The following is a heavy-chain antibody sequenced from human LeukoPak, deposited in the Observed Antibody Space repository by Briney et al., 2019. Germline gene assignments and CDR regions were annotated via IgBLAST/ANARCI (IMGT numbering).Heavy chain of an antibody. J-gene: IGHJ6*03. Sequence: GASVKVSCKASGYTFTSYDISWVRQAPGQGLEWMGGIIPIFGTANYAQKFQGRVTITTDESTSTAYMELSSLRSEDTAVYYCARGSPAARLRTLYYYYYYMDVWGKGTTVTVSS. CDR2: IIPIFGTA. D-gene: IGHD2-2*01. CDR1: GYTFTSYD. V-gene: IGHV1-69*05. CDR3: ARGSPAARLRTLYYYYYYMDV.